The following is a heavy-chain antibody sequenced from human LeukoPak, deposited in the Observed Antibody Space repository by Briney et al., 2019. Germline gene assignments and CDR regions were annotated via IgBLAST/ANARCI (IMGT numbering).Heavy chain of an antibody. V-gene: IGHV1-2*02. CDR3: ARDTRGYYGLDV. J-gene: IGHJ6*02. CDR2: INPNNGDT. CDR1: GYTFTAYY. Sequence: GASVKVSRKASGYTFTAYYLHWVRQAPGQGLEWMGCINPNNGDTNYAQKFQGRVTILRDTSITTVYMELSSLRSDDAAVYYCARDTRGYYGLDVWGQGTTVTVSS. D-gene: IGHD2-2*01.